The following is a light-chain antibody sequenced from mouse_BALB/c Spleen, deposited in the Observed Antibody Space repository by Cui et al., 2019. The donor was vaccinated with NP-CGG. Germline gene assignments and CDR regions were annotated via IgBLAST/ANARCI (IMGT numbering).Light chain of an antibody. CDR1: TGAVTTSNY. J-gene: IGLJ1*01. CDR3: ALWYSNEWV. Sequence: QAVVTQDSALTTSPGETVTLTCRSSTGAVTTSNYANWVQEKPDHLFTGLIGGTNNRVPGVPARFSGSLIGDKAALTITGAQTEDEAIYFCALWYSNEWVFGGGTKLTVL. CDR2: GTN. V-gene: IGLV1*01.